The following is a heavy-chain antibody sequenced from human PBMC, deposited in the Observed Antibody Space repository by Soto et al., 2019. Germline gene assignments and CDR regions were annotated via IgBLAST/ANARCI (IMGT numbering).Heavy chain of an antibody. Sequence: GGSLRLSCAASGFTFSSYAMSWVRQAPGKGLEWVSAISGSGGSTYYADSVKGRFTISRDNSKNTLYLQMNSLRAEDTAVYYCAKMTPPRHVLRFLERLLVDNWFDTWGQGTLVTVSS. V-gene: IGHV3-23*01. J-gene: IGHJ5*02. D-gene: IGHD3-3*01. CDR3: AKMTPPRHVLRFLERLLVDNWFDT. CDR2: ISGSGGST. CDR1: GFTFSSYA.